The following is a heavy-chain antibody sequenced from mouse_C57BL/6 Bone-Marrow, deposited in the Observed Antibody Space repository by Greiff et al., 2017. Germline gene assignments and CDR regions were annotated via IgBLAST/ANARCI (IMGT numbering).Heavy chain of an antibody. J-gene: IGHJ3*01. CDR2: IDPEDGET. CDR1: GFNIKDYY. CDR3: ARSLYYYGSPAWFAY. Sequence: VQLQQSGAELVKPGASVKLSCTASGFNIKDYYMPWVKQRPEQGLEWIGRIDPEDGETTYAPKFQGTATITAYPSSNTAYLQLSSLTSEDTVVYYCARSLYYYGSPAWFAYWGQGTLVTVAA. D-gene: IGHD1-1*01. V-gene: IGHV14-2*01.